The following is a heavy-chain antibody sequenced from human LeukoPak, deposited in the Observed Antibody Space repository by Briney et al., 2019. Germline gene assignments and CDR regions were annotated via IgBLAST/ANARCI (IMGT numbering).Heavy chain of an antibody. Sequence: SETLSLTCSVSGGSISGYYWSWIRQPAGKDLEWIGRIFNSENTNYNPSLKSRITMLVDTSKNQFSLKLSSVTAADTAVYYCARGPVTARSNAFDIWGQGTMVTVSS. CDR3: ARGPVTARSNAFDI. CDR2: IFNSENT. J-gene: IGHJ3*02. D-gene: IGHD6-6*01. V-gene: IGHV4-4*07. CDR1: GGSISGYY.